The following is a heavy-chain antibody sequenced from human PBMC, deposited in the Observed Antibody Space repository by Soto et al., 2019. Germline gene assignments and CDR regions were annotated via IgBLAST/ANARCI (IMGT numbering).Heavy chain of an antibody. V-gene: IGHV3-23*01. J-gene: IGHJ6*02. CDR3: AGALDLPPYYYFYGMDV. D-gene: IGHD3-16*02. CDR1: GLTFSTYG. Sequence: EVQLLESGGDLVQPGGSLRLSCAASGLTFSTYGMTWVRQAPGKGLEWVSAIGVSDRYTYYADSVKGRFTISRDNSKDTLYLQMTRLRAEDTAVYYCAGALDLPPYYYFYGMDVWGQGTTVTVSS. CDR2: IGVSDRYT.